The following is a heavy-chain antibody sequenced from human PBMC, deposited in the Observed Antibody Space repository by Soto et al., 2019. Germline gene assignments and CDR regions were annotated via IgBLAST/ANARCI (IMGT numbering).Heavy chain of an antibody. J-gene: IGHJ4*02. CDR3: ASGPLVGATGLDY. CDR1: GFTVSSNY. Sequence: EVQLVESGGGLIQPGGSLRLSCAASGFTVSSNYMSWVRQAPGKGLEWVSVIYSGGSTYYADSVKGRFTISRDNSKNTLYLQMNSLRAEVTAVYYCASGPLVGATGLDYWGQGTLVTVSS. D-gene: IGHD1-26*01. V-gene: IGHV3-53*01. CDR2: IYSGGST.